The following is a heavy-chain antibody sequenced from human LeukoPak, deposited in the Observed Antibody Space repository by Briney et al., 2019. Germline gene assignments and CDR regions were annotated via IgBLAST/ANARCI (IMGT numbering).Heavy chain of an antibody. CDR2: ISYDGSNK. CDR3: ARDTEHLDY. V-gene: IGHV3-30-3*01. J-gene: IGHJ4*02. CDR1: GFTFSSYA. D-gene: IGHD1-26*01. Sequence: PGGSLRLSCAASGFTFSSYAMHRVRQAPGKGLEWVAVISYDGSNKYYADSVKGRFTISRDNSKNTLYLQMNSLRAEDTAVYYCARDTEHLDYWGQGTLVTVSS.